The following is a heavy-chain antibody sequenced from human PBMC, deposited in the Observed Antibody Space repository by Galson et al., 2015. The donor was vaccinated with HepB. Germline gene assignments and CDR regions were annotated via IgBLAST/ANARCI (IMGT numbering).Heavy chain of an antibody. CDR1: GSTFDDYT. D-gene: IGHD6-19*01. CDR2: ISWDGGST. V-gene: IGHV3-43*01. Sequence: SLRLSCAASGSTFDDYTMHWVRQAPGKGLEWVSLISWDGGSTYYADSVKGRFTISRDNSKNSLYLQMNSLRTEDTALYYCAKDRIAVAGEYYFDYWGQGTLVTVSS. CDR3: AKDRIAVAGEYYFDY. J-gene: IGHJ4*02.